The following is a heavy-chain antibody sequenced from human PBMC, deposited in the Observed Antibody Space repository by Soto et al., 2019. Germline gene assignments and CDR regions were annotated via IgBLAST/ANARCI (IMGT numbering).Heavy chain of an antibody. CDR2: ISGSGGST. CDR3: AFTPQLERQGY. J-gene: IGHJ4*02. CDR1: GFTFSSYA. Sequence: EVQLLEAGGGLVQPGGSLRLSCAASGFTFSSYAMSWVRQAPGKGLEWVSAISGSGGSTYYADSVKGRFTISRDNSKNTLYLQMNRLRAEDTAVYYCAFTPQLERQGYWGQGTLVTVSS. V-gene: IGHV3-23*01. D-gene: IGHD1-1*01.